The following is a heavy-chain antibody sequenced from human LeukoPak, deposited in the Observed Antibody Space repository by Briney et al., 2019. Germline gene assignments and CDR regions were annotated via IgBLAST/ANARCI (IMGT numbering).Heavy chain of an antibody. D-gene: IGHD3-3*01. J-gene: IGHJ4*02. CDR2: INHSGST. CDR3: ASRNGFWSGYSAY. CDR1: GGSFSGYY. Sequence: SETLSLTCAVYGGSFSGYYWSWIRQPPGKGLEWIGEINHSGSTNYNPSLKSRVTISVDTSKNQFSLKLSSVTAADTAVYYCASRNGFWSGYSAYWGQGTLVTVSS. V-gene: IGHV4-34*01.